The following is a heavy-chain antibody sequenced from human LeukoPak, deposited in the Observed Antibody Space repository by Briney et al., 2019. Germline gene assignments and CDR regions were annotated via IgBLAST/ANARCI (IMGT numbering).Heavy chain of an antibody. Sequence: GGSLRLSCAASGFTFSSYEMNWVRQAPGKGLEWVSYISSSGSTIYYADSVKGRFTISRDNAKNSLYLQMNSLRAEDTAVYYCARVGRLGGSYPYYFDYWGQGTLVTVSS. CDR2: ISSSGSTI. D-gene: IGHD1-26*01. V-gene: IGHV3-48*03. J-gene: IGHJ4*02. CDR3: ARVGRLGGSYPYYFDY. CDR1: GFTFSSYE.